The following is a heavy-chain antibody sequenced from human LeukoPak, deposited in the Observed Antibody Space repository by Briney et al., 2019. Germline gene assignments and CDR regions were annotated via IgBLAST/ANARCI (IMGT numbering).Heavy chain of an antibody. D-gene: IGHD2-15*01. CDR2: IIGSGGST. CDR3: ATFCSGGDCYSFAP. V-gene: IGHV3-23*01. CDR1: GFTFNNYA. Sequence: GGSLRLSCAASGFTFNNYAMTWLRQAPGKGLEWVSTIIGSGGSTDYADSVKGRFTISRDNSKDTLFLQMDSLRVEDTAVYYCATFCSGGDCYSFAPWGQGTLVTVSS. J-gene: IGHJ5*02.